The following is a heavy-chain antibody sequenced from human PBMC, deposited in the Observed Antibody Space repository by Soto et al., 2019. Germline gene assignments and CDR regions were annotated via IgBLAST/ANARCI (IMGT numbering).Heavy chain of an antibody. V-gene: IGHV4-59*01. Sequence: SETLSLTCTVSGDSISSYYWSWIRQPPGKGLEWIGYIYYSGSTNYNPSLKSRVTISVDTSRNQFSLRLSSVTAADTAIYYCASLYQVFDNWGRGTLVTVS. CDR3: ASLYQVFDN. J-gene: IGHJ4*02. CDR2: IYYSGST. CDR1: GDSISSYY.